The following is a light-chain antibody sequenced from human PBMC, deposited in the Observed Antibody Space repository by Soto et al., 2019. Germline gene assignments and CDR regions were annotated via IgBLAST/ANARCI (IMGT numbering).Light chain of an antibody. CDR3: QHYHSYPYT. J-gene: IGKJ2*01. CDR2: KAS. V-gene: IGKV1-5*03. Sequence: DIQMTQSPSTLSASIGDRVTITCRASQSVGTWLAWYQLKPGKAPNLLIYKASTLESGVPSRFSGSGSGTEFTLTISSLQPDDFATFYCQHYHSYPYTFGQGTKLEIK. CDR1: QSVGTW.